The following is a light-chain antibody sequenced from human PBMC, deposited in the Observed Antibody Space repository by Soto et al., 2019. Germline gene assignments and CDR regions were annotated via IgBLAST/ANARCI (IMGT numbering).Light chain of an antibody. CDR1: SSNIRSNY. V-gene: IGLV1-47*02. CDR3: ATWDDSLSGLWV. CDR2: SNN. Sequence: QSVLTQPPSASGTPGQRVTISCSGSSSNIRSNYVYWYQQLPGTAPKLLIYSNNRRPSGVPDRFSGSKSGTSASLAISGLRSEDEDDYYCATWDDSLSGLWVFGGGTKLTVL. J-gene: IGLJ2*01.